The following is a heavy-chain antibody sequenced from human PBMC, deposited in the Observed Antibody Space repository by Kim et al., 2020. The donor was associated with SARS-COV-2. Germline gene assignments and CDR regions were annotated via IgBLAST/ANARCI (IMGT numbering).Heavy chain of an antibody. CDR3: TTVGRVY. V-gene: IGHV3-15*01. CDR2: VKRKIDGGTI. Sequence: GGSLRLSCAASGFTFNNAWMSWVRQAPGRGLEWVGHVKRKIDGGTIDYAAAVKDRFTISRDDSKNTLYLQMNNLKTEDTAVYYCTTVGRVYWGQGTLVSV. D-gene: IGHD3-16*01. CDR1: GFTFNNAW. J-gene: IGHJ4*02.